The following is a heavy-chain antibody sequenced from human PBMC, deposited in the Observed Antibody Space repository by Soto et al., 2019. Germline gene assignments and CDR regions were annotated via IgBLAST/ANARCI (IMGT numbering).Heavy chain of an antibody. CDR2: ISAYNGNT. J-gene: IGHJ4*02. CDR3: ARDTAAAGIFDY. CDR1: GDTLSTYT. D-gene: IGHD6-13*01. V-gene: IGHV1-18*04. Sequence: ASVKVSCKVSGDTLSTYTISWVRQAPGQGLEWMGWISAYNGNTNYAQKLQGRVTMTTDTSTSTAYMELRSLRSDDTAVYYCARDTAAAGIFDYWGQGTLVTVSS.